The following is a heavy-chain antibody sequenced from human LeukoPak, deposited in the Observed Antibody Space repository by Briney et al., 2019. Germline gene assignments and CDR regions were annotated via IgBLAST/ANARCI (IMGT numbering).Heavy chain of an antibody. CDR2: TFHSGST. D-gene: IGHD1-26*01. Sequence: SETLSLTCTVSGGSISSNSYYWGWIRQPPGKGLEWIGSTFHSGSTYYNPSLKSRVTISVDTSKTQSSPRLSSVTAEDTAVYFCAREARGTYTIDYWGQGTLVTVSS. V-gene: IGHV4-39*01. CDR1: GGSISSNSYY. J-gene: IGHJ4*02. CDR3: AREARGTYTIDY.